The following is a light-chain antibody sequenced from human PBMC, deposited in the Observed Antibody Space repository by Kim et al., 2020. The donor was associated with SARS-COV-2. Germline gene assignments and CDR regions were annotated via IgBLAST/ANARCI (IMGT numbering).Light chain of an antibody. J-gene: IGKJ4*01. CDR2: AAS. V-gene: IGKV1-39*01. CDR1: QSISSY. CDR3: QQSYSTPLT. Sequence: ASGGDRVAITCRASQSISSYLNWYQQKPGKAPKLLIYAASSLQSRVPSRFSSSGSGTDFTLTISSLQPEDFATYYCQQSYSTPLTFGGGTKVDIK.